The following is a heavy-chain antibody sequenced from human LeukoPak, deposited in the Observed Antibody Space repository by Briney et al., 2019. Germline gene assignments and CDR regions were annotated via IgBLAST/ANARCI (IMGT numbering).Heavy chain of an antibody. J-gene: IGHJ4*02. CDR2: IYNSGST. V-gene: IGHV4-59*08. D-gene: IGHD3-10*01. Sequence: SETLSLTCTVSGGSISSYYWSWIRQPPGKGLEWIGYIYNSGSTNYNPSLKGRVTISVDTSKNQFSLKLSSVTAADTAVYYCAGPFRSRFEYWGQGTLVTVPS. CDR3: AGPFRSRFEY. CDR1: GGSISSYY.